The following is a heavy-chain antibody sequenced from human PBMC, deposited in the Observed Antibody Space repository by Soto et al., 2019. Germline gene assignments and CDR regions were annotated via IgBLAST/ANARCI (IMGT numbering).Heavy chain of an antibody. V-gene: IGHV4-30-4*01. CDR2: IYYSGST. CDR3: ARSTITMVRGVIGY. J-gene: IGHJ4*02. Sequence: SETLSLTCTVSGGSISSGDYYWSWIRQPPGKGLEWIGYIYYSGSTYYNPSLKSRVTISVDTSKNQFSLKLSSVTAADTAVYYCARSTITMVRGVIGYWGQGTLVTVSS. D-gene: IGHD3-10*01. CDR1: GGSISSGDYY.